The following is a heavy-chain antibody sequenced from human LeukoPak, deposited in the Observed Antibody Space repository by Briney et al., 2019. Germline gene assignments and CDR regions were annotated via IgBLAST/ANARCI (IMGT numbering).Heavy chain of an antibody. CDR2: IRSKAYGGTT. Sequence: HAGGSLRLSCTASGFTFGDYAMSWVRQAPGKGLEWVGFIRSKAYGGTTEYAASVKGRFTISRDDSKSIAYLQMNSLKTEDTAVYYCTSRSFGGSFYYWGQGTLVTVSS. D-gene: IGHD3-3*01. CDR1: GFTFGDYA. V-gene: IGHV3-49*04. J-gene: IGHJ4*02. CDR3: TSRSFGGSFYY.